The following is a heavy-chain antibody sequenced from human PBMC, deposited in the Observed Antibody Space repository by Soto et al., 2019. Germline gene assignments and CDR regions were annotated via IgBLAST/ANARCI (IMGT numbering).Heavy chain of an antibody. J-gene: IGHJ4*02. Sequence: GGSLRLSCTASGFTFADYTMSWFRQAPGKGLEWVGFIRGKAYGGTTEYAASVKGRVNISRDDSKTIAYLQMNSLKIEDTAIYYCSRCVLWFGEAKYFDYWGQGTRVTVSS. CDR2: IRGKAYGGTT. CDR1: GFTFADYT. D-gene: IGHD3-10*01. CDR3: SRCVLWFGEAKYFDY. V-gene: IGHV3-49*03.